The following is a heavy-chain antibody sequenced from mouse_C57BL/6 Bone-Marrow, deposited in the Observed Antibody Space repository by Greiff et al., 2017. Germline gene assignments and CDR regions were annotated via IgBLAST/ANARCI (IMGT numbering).Heavy chain of an antibody. Sequence: QVQLQQSGAELVRPGASVTLSCKASGYTFTDYEMHWVKQTPVHGLEWIGAIDPETGGTAYNQKFKGKAILTADKSSSTAYMELRSLTSEDSAVYYSARGYYSGSYYNAMDYWGQGTSVTVSS. CDR3: ARGYYSGSYYNAMDY. J-gene: IGHJ4*01. CDR1: GYTFTDYE. V-gene: IGHV1-15*01. D-gene: IGHD1-1*01. CDR2: IDPETGGT.